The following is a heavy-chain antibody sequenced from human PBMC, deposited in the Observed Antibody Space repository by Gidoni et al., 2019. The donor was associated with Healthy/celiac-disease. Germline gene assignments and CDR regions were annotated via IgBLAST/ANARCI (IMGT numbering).Heavy chain of an antibody. V-gene: IGHV2-5*01. CDR1: GFSLSTSGVG. CDR3: AHRPPGDKLSNWFDP. CDR2: IYWNDDK. D-gene: IGHD3-16*01. Sequence: QITLKESGPTLVKPTQTLTLTCTFSGFSLSTSGVGVGWIRQPPGKALEWLALIYWNDDKRYSPSLKSRLTITKDTSKNQVVLTMTNMDPVDTATYYCAHRPPGDKLSNWFDPWGQGTLVTVSS. J-gene: IGHJ5*02.